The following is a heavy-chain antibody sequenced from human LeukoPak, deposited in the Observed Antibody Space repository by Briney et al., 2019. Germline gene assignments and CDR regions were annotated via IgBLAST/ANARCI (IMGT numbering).Heavy chain of an antibody. CDR2: ISGSGANT. J-gene: IGHJ4*02. V-gene: IGHV3-23*01. CDR3: AKESQTYYDIMTGYLNYYFDY. D-gene: IGHD3-9*01. Sequence: GGSLRLSCAASKFTFSTSAMSWVRQAPGKGLEWVSAISGSGANTYYVDSVKGRFTISRDNSKNTLYLEMSSLRSDDTAVYYCAKESQTYYDIMTGYLNYYFDYWGQGTLVTVSS. CDR1: KFTFSTSA.